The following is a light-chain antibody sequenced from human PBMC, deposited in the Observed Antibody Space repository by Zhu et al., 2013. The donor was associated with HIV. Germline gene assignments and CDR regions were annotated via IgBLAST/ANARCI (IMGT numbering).Light chain of an antibody. V-gene: IGKV1-5*01. CDR3: QQHNSILGIT. Sequence: DTQMTQSPSTLSASVGDRVTMTCRASQSVSTWVAWYQQKPGKAPKLLIYDASTLQSGVPSRFSGSGSGTEFALTISSLQPDDFATYYCQQHNSILGITIGGGTKVEIK. J-gene: IGKJ4*01. CDR2: DAS. CDR1: QSVSTW.